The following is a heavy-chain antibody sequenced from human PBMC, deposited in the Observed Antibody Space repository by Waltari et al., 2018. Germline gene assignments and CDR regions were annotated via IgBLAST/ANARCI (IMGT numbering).Heavy chain of an antibody. CDR3: ARGRLGATAEYFQD. J-gene: IGHJ1*01. V-gene: IGHV3-21*02. D-gene: IGHD7-27*01. CDR2: ISSSSMNI. Sequence: EVQLVESGGGLVKPGGSLRVSCEASGFTFSSYAMNWVRQAPGRGLECVSSISSSSMNIYYAYPVNGRFTVSRDNAKNSLYLQMNSLRAEDTAVYFCARGRLGATAEYFQDWGQGTLVTVSS. CDR1: GFTFSSYA.